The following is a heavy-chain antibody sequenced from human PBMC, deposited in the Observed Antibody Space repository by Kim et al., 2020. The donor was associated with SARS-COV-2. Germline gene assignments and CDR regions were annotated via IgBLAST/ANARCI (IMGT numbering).Heavy chain of an antibody. J-gene: IGHJ6*02. CDR3: AKDRTGYYIRFYYYYGMDV. CDR2: ISGDGGST. D-gene: IGHD3-9*01. V-gene: IGHV3-43*02. CDR1: GFTFDDYA. Sequence: GGSLRLSCAASGFTFDDYAMHWVRQAPGKGLEWVSLISGDGGSTYYADSVKGRFTISRDNSKNSLYLQMNSLRTEDTALYYCAKDRTGYYIRFYYYYGMDVWGQATTVTVSS.